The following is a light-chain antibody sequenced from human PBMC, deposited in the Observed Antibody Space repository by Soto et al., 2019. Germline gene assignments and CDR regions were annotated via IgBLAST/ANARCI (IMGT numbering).Light chain of an antibody. CDR1: QSVRSN. V-gene: IGKV3-15*01. CDR2: AAS. CDR3: QQYNEWPPFT. J-gene: IGKJ5*01. Sequence: DIVMTQSPATLYVSPWERATLSCRSSQSVRSNLAWYQQKPGQAHRLVIYAASTRATGIPDRFSGSVSGTEFTLTIRRLQSEDLAVYDGQQYNEWPPFTFCQGTRLEIK.